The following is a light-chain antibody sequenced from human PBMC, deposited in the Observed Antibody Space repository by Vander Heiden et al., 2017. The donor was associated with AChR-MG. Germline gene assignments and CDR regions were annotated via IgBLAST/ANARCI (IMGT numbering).Light chain of an antibody. V-gene: IGLV3-19*01. J-gene: IGLJ2*01. CDR3: NSRDSSGNHVV. CDR2: DKN. Sequence: LHSAVSVALGQTVRITRQGDSPRSYYASWYQQTPGQAPVLVIYDKNNRPSGIPDRFSGSSSGNTASLTITGAQAEDEADYYCNSRDSSGNHVVFGGGTKLTVL. CDR1: SPRSYY.